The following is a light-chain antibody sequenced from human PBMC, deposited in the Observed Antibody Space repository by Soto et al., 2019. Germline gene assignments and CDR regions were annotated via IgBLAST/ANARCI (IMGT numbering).Light chain of an antibody. V-gene: IGKV1-12*01. CDR1: QGISSW. CDR3: QQADTFPLT. Sequence: DIQMTQSPSSVSASVGERVTITCRASQGISSWVAWYQQKPGKAPNLLIYAASSLQSGVPSRFSGSGSGTEFTLTSSSLQPEEFATYYCQQADTFPLTFGGGTKVEIK. J-gene: IGKJ4*01. CDR2: AAS.